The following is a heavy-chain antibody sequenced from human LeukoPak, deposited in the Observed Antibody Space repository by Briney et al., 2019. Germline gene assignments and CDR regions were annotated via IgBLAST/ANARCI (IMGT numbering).Heavy chain of an antibody. J-gene: IGHJ5*02. CDR2: INAGNGNT. V-gene: IGHV1-3*01. D-gene: IGHD3-3*01. CDR1: GYTFTSYA. Sequence: ASVKVSCKASGYTFTSYAMHWVRQAPGRRLEWMGWINAGNGNTKYSQKFQGRVTITRDTSASTAYMELSSLRSEDTAVYYCARDQYDFWSGAANWFDPWGQGTLVTVSS. CDR3: ARDQYDFWSGAANWFDP.